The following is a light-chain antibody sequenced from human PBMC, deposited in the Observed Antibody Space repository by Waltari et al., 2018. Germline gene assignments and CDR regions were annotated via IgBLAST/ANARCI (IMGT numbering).Light chain of an antibody. V-gene: IGLV2-14*01. J-gene: IGLJ3*02. CDR2: KVN. Sequence: QSALTQPASVSGSPRQSITLSCTGTSSDVGFYDFFSWFQQHPGQAPKVMIYKVNNRPSGVFNRFSGSKSANTASLTISGLQAEDEADYYCSSYTRRSYWVFGGGTQLTVL. CDR3: SSYTRRSYWV. CDR1: SSDVGFYDF.